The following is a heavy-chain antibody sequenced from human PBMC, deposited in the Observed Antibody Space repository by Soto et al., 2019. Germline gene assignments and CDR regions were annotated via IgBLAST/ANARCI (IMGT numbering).Heavy chain of an antibody. V-gene: IGHV4-59*01. CDR1: GGSISSYY. CDR3: ARSPDRWYYRRNYCMDV. J-gene: IGHJ6*03. CDR2: IYNSGST. Sequence: SETLSLTCTVSGGSISSYYWSWLRQPPGKGLEGIGYIYNSGSTNYNPFLKSRFTISVDTSKNQFSLKLSSVTAAGTAVYYCARSPDRWYYRRNYCMDVWGKGTTVTVSS. D-gene: IGHD2-8*01.